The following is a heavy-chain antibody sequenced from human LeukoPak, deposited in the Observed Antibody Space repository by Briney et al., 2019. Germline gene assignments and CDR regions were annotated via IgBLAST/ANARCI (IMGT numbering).Heavy chain of an antibody. V-gene: IGHV3-21*01. CDR1: GFTFSSYS. J-gene: IGHJ4*02. CDR3: ARASYSSGWYWGDY. Sequence: GGSLRLSCAASGFTFSSYSMNWVRQAPGKGLEWVSSISSSSSYIYYADSVKGRFTISRDNAKNSLYLQMNSLRAEDTAVYYCARASYSSGWYWGDYWGQGTLVTVSS. CDR2: ISSSSSYI. D-gene: IGHD6-19*01.